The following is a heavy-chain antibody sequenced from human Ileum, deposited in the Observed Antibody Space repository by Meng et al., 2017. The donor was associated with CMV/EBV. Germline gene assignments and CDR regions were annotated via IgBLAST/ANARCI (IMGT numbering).Heavy chain of an antibody. CDR1: GGSISSSTYY. J-gene: IGHJ5*02. D-gene: IGHD3-3*02. Sequence: QRDLQGPGPGRVKPSETLSVTCTVSGGSISSSTYYWGYIRHPPGKGLEWIGSIYKSGSTYYNPSLKSRVTISVDTSKNQFSLKLNSVTAADTAVYYCVRQFWSGGNGWFDLWGQGTLVTVSS. CDR2: IYKSGST. CDR3: VRQFWSGGNGWFDL. V-gene: IGHV4-39*07.